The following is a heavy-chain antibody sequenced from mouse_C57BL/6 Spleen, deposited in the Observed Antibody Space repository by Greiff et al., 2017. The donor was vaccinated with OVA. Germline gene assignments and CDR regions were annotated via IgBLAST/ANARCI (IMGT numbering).Heavy chain of an antibody. CDR3: ARSGFTTVVATSLDY. V-gene: IGHV1-64*01. J-gene: IGHJ2*01. CDR1: GYTFTSYW. CDR2: IHPNSGST. D-gene: IGHD1-1*01. Sequence: QVQLQQPGAELVKPGASVKLSCKASGYTFTSYWMHWVKQRPGQGLEWIGMIHPNSGSTNYNEKFKSKATLTVDKSSSTAYMQLSSLTSEDSAVYYGARSGFTTVVATSLDYWGQGTTLTVSS.